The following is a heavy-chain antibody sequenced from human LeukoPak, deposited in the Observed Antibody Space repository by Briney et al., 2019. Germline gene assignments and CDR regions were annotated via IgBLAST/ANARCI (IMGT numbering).Heavy chain of an antibody. Sequence: PGGSLRLSCAASGFTFSSYSMNWVRQAPGKGLEWVSSISSGTSFIYYADSVKGRFTVSRDNAKNSLYLQMNSLRAEDTAVYYCARASSKYYYDSSGSNFDYWGQGTLVTVSS. V-gene: IGHV3-21*01. CDR1: GFTFSSYS. D-gene: IGHD3-22*01. CDR3: ARASSKYYYDSSGSNFDY. CDR2: ISSGTSFI. J-gene: IGHJ4*02.